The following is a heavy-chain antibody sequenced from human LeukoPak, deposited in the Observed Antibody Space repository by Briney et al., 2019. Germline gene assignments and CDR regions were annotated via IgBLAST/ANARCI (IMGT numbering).Heavy chain of an antibody. J-gene: IGHJ4*02. D-gene: IGHD3-22*01. V-gene: IGHV1-2*06. CDR2: INPNSGGT. Sequence: ASVKVSCKASGYTFTGYHMHWVRQAPGQGLEWMGRINPNSGGTNYAQKLQGRVTMTRDTSISTAYMELSRLRSDDTAVYYCASSGYYDSSGYGFDYWGQGTLVTVSS. CDR1: GYTFTGYH. CDR3: ASSGYYDSSGYGFDY.